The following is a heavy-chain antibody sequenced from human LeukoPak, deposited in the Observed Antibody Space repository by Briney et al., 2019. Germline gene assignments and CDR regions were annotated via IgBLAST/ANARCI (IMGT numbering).Heavy chain of an antibody. J-gene: IGHJ5*02. CDR3: ARRLTQYDCFDP. D-gene: IGHD2-2*01. V-gene: IGHV6-1*01. Sequence: SQTLSLTCAISGDSVSSNSFTWNWTRQSPSRALEWLGRTYYRSTWYNDYAVSVRGRITVNPDTSKNQFSLHLNSVTPEDTAVYYCARRLTQYDCFDPWGQGILVTVSS. CDR2: TYYRSTWYN. CDR1: GDSVSSNSFT.